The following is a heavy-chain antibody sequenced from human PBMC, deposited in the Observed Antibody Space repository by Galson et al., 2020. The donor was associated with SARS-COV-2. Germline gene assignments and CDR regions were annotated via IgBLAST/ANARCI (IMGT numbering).Heavy chain of an antibody. D-gene: IGHD3-22*01. V-gene: IGHV4-31*03. CDR1: GGSISSGGYY. CDR3: ARGAQAHITTLGY. J-gene: IGHJ4*02. Sequence: SETLSLTCTVSGGSISSGGYYWSWIRQHPGKGLEWIGYIYYSGSTYYNPSLKSRVTISVDTYKNQFSLKLSSVTAAATAVYYCARGAQAHITTLGYWGQGTLVTVSS. CDR2: IYYSGST.